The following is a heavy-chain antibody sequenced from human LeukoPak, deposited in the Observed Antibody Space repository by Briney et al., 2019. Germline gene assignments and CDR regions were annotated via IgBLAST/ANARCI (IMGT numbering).Heavy chain of an antibody. CDR2: ISGIGGST. D-gene: IGHD2-2*02. CDR3: AKDRGGYCSSTSCYTGIGWFDP. Sequence: TGGSLRLSCAASGFTFSSYAMRWVRQAPGKGLEWVSAISGIGGSTHYADSVKGRFTISRDNSKNTLYLQMNSLRAEDTAVYYCAKDRGGYCSSTSCYTGIGWFDPWGQGTLVTVSS. CDR1: GFTFSSYA. J-gene: IGHJ5*02. V-gene: IGHV3-23*01.